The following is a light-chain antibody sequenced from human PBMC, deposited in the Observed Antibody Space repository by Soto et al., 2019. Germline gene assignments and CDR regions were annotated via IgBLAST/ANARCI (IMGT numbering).Light chain of an antibody. Sequence: EIVLTQSPGTLSLSPGERATLSCRSSQSVSSSYLAWYQHKPGQAPRLLIYDVSSRATGIPDRFSGSGSATDFSLTISRLEPDDFAVYYCQQYGSSPTFGQGTKVEIK. V-gene: IGKV3-20*01. CDR3: QQYGSSPT. CDR1: QSVSSSY. J-gene: IGKJ1*01. CDR2: DVS.